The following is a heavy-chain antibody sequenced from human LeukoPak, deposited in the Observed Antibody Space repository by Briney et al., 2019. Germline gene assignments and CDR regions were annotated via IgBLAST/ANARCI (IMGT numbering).Heavy chain of an antibody. Sequence: GGSLRLSCAASGFTFSSYAMSWVRQAPGKGLEWLSYISGSGNTIYYAASVKGRFTISRDNAKNSLYLQMNSLRAEDTAVYYCARDRRELDYWGQGTLVTVSS. CDR1: GFTFSSYA. J-gene: IGHJ4*02. D-gene: IGHD1-26*01. CDR3: ARDRRELDY. CDR2: ISGSGNTI. V-gene: IGHV3-48*03.